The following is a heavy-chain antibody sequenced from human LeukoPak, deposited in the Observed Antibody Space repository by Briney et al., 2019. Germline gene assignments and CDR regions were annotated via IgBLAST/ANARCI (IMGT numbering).Heavy chain of an antibody. D-gene: IGHD2-15*01. V-gene: IGHV1-2*04. J-gene: IGHJ5*02. CDR2: INPNSGGT. CDR1: GYTFTGYY. Sequence: ASVKVSCKASGYTFTGYYMHWVRQAPGQGLEWMGWINPNSGGTNYAQKFQGWVTMTRDTSISTAYMELSRLRSDDTAVYYCARGYCSGGSCYRYNWFDPWGQGTLVTVSS. CDR3: ARGYCSGGSCYRYNWFDP.